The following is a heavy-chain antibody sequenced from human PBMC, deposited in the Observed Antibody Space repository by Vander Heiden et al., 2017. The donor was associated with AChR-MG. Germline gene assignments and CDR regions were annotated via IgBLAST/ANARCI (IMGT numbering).Heavy chain of an antibody. Sequence: QVQLQESGPGLVKPSETLSLTCTVSGGSISSYYWSWIRQPPGKGLEWIGYIYYSGSTNYNPSLKSRVTISVDTSKNQFSLKLSSVTAADTAVYYCARCIAAAGTSYWFDPWGQGTLVTVSS. CDR3: ARCIAAAGTSYWFDP. D-gene: IGHD6-13*01. V-gene: IGHV4-59*01. CDR1: GGSISSYY. CDR2: IYYSGST. J-gene: IGHJ5*02.